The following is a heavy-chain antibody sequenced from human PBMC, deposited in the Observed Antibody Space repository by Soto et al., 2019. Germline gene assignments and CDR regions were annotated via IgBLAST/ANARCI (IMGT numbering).Heavy chain of an antibody. J-gene: IGHJ5*02. V-gene: IGHV4-39*01. CDR1: GDSISSSTYY. CDR2: LHYSGST. CDR3: ARHSSGYYPNWFDP. D-gene: IGHD3-22*01. Sequence: PSETLSLTCTVSGDSISSSTYYWGWIRQPPGKRLEWIGSLHYSGSTYYNPSLMSRVTVSVDTSKNQFSLKLSSVTAADTAVYYCARHSSGYYPNWFDPWGQGTLVTVSS.